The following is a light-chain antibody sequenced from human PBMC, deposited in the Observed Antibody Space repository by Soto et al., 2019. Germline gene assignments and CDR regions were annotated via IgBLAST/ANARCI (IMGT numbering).Light chain of an antibody. V-gene: IGKV3D-20*02. CDR3: QQCSNWPPLT. Sequence: EIVLTQSPGTLSLSPGERATLSCRASQSVSSSYLAWYQQKPGQAPRLLIYGASSRATGIPDRFSGSGSGTDFTLTISRLEPEDFAVYYCQQCSNWPPLTFGGGTKVDIK. CDR2: GAS. CDR1: QSVSSSY. J-gene: IGKJ4*01.